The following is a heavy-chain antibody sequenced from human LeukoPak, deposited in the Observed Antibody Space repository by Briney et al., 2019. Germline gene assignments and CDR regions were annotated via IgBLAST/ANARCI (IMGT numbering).Heavy chain of an antibody. Sequence: PSETLSLTCTVSGGSISSSSYYWGWIRQPPGKGLEWIGSIYYSGSTNYNPSLKSRVTMSVDTSKNQFSLKLSSVTAADTAVYYCARSEQWELKGWGQGTLVTVSS. CDR1: GGSISSSSYY. D-gene: IGHD1-26*01. V-gene: IGHV4-39*07. CDR3: ARSEQWELKG. J-gene: IGHJ4*02. CDR2: IYYSGST.